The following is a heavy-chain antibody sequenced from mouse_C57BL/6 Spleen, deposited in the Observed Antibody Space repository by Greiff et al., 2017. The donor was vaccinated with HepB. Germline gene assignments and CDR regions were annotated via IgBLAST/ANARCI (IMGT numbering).Heavy chain of an antibody. CDR2: IDPETGGT. Sequence: QVQLQQSGAELVRPGASVTLSCKASGYTFTDYEMHWVKQTPVHGLEWIGAIDPETGGTAYKQKFKGKAILTADKSSSPAYMELRSLTSEDSAVYYCTTCYSDYFDYWGQGTTLTVSS. V-gene: IGHV1-15*01. J-gene: IGHJ2*01. CDR1: GYTFTDYE. CDR3: TTCYSDYFDY.